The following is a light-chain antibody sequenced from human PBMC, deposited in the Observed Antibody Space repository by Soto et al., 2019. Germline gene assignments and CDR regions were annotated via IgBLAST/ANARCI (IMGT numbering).Light chain of an antibody. CDR1: QSVGSSY. J-gene: IGKJ4*01. CDR2: DAS. V-gene: IGKV3-20*01. CDR3: QQFSSYPLT. Sequence: EVVLTQSPGTLSLSPGERATLSCRARQSVGSSYLAWYQQKPGQAPRLLIYDASSRATGIPDRFSGSGSGTDFTLTISRLEPEDFAVYYCQQFSSYPLTFGGGTKVDIK.